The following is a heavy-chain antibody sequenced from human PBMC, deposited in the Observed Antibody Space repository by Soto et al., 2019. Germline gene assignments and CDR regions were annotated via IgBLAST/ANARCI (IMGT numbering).Heavy chain of an antibody. CDR1: GFNFDNYG. CDR2: ITYDGSFQ. D-gene: IGHD1-7*01. CDR3: AKDRVGGTFYTPLAF. V-gene: IGHV3-30*18. J-gene: IGHJ4*02. Sequence: LRLSCQASGFNFDNYGMHWVRQAPGKGLEWVAVITYDGSFQYYADSVKGRFTISRDNSKNTLSLHLNTLKPEDTAVYHCAKDRVGGTFYTPLAFWGQGTLVTVSS.